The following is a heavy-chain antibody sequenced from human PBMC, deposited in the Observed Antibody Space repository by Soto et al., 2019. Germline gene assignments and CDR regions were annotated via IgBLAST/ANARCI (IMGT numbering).Heavy chain of an antibody. CDR3: ATGVRFLNYFDY. CDR1: GYTLTELS. CDR2: FDPEDGET. V-gene: IGHV1-24*01. J-gene: IGHJ4*02. D-gene: IGHD3-3*01. Sequence: GASVKVSCKVSGYTLTELSMHWVRQAPGKGLEWMGGFDPEDGETIYAQKFQGRVTMTEDTSTNTAYMELSSLRSEDTAVYYCATGVRFLNYFDYWGQGTLVTVSS.